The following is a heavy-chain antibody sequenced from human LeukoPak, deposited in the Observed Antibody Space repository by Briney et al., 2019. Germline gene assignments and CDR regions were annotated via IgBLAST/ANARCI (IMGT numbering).Heavy chain of an antibody. D-gene: IGHD3-22*01. CDR1: GGSISSGSYY. V-gene: IGHV4-61*02. CDR3: AISSYYRVWFDP. CDR2: IYTSGST. J-gene: IGHJ5*02. Sequence: PSETLSLTCTVSGGSISSGSYYWSWIRQPAGKGLEWIGRIYTSGSTNYNPSLKSRVTISVDTSKNQFSLMLTSVTAADTAVYYCAISSYYRVWFDPWGQGTLVTVSS.